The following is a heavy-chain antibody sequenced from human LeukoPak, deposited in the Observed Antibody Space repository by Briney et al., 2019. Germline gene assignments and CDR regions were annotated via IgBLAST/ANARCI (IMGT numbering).Heavy chain of an antibody. CDR3: AKTIPYWYFDL. CDR2: IGGDGGTT. V-gene: IGHV3-23*01. D-gene: IGHD5-24*01. CDR1: GFTFSNYG. J-gene: IGHJ2*01. Sequence: PGGSLRLSCAAAGFTFSNYGIHWVRQAPTKGLEWVSAIGGDGGTTYADSVKGRFTISRDNSKNTLYLQMNSLRAEDTAIYYCAKTIPYWYFDLWGHGTLVTVSS.